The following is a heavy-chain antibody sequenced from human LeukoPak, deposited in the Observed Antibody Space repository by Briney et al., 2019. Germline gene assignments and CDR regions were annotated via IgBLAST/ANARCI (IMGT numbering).Heavy chain of an antibody. V-gene: IGHV3-7*01. CDR2: IKQDGREK. Sequence: PGGSLRLSCAASGLTFSSYWMSWVRQAPGKGLEWVANIKQDGREKYYVDSVKGRFTISRDNAKNSLYLQMNSLRAEDTAVYYCARDLGPHIAVARHFDYWGQGTLVTVSS. CDR1: GLTFSSYW. CDR3: ARDLGPHIAVARHFDY. D-gene: IGHD6-19*01. J-gene: IGHJ4*02.